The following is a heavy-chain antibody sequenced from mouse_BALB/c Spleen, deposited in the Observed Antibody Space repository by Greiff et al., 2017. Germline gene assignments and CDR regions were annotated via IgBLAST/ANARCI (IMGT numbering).Heavy chain of an antibody. CDR3: ASLRRDYAMDY. Sequence: VQLKESGPGLVKPSQSLSLTCSVTGYSITSGYYWNWIRQFPGNKLEWMGYISYDGSNNYNPSLKNRISITRDTSKNQFFLKLNSVTTEDTATYYCASLRRDYAMDYWGQGTSVTVSS. V-gene: IGHV3-6*02. J-gene: IGHJ4*01. CDR1: GYSITSGYY. CDR2: ISYDGSN. D-gene: IGHD1-1*01.